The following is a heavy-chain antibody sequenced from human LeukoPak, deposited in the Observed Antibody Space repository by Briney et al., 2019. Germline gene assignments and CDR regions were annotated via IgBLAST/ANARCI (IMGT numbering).Heavy chain of an antibody. CDR3: AKLAAAVTGY. J-gene: IGHJ4*02. D-gene: IGHD6-13*01. Sequence: PEGSLRLSCGASGFTFSTYVMSWVRQAPGKGLEWVSAISDNGASTYYADSVKGRFTISRDNSKNTLRLQMSSLRAEDTAVYYCAKLAAAVTGYWGQGTLVTVSS. CDR2: ISDNGAST. CDR1: GFTFSTYV. V-gene: IGHV3-23*01.